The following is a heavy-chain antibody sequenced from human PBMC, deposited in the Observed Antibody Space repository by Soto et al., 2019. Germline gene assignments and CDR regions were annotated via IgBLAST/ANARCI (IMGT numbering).Heavy chain of an antibody. CDR3: ARVGYYDSSGYYSMDY. Sequence: QVQLVQSGAEAKKPGASVKVSCKASGYIFTSYGISWVRQAPGQGLEWMGWISVYNGNTNYAQKLQGRVAMTTDTSTTTAYMDLRSLRSDDTAVYYCARVGYYDSSGYYSMDYWGQGTLVTVSS. CDR1: GYIFTSYG. V-gene: IGHV1-18*01. D-gene: IGHD3-22*01. CDR2: ISVYNGNT. J-gene: IGHJ4*02.